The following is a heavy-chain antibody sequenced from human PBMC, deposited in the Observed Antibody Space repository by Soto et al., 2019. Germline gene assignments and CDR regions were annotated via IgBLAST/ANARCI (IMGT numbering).Heavy chain of an antibody. V-gene: IGHV1-46*02. CDR3: ARAQYRNEPPVDP. J-gene: IGHJ5*02. D-gene: IGHD1-1*01. Sequence: QRQLLQSGAEVKKPGASVNISCESAGFNFNIHFIHWVRQAPGQGLAWVGKISPSGDKTTYAEKFQERVIMTKDTSTNIVYMELPSLTVEDTAVYYRARAQYRNEPPVDPWGQGTLVIVSS. CDR2: ISPSGDKT. CDR1: GFNFNIHF.